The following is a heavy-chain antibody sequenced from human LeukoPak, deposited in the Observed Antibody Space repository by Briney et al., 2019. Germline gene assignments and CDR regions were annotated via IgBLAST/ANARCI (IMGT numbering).Heavy chain of an antibody. CDR3: ASATWLVRGRAFDI. V-gene: IGHV3-30*04. CDR1: GFTFSSYA. J-gene: IGHJ3*02. D-gene: IGHD6-19*01. CDR2: ISYDGSNK. Sequence: PGGSLRLSCAASGFTFSSYAMHWVRQAPGKGLEWVAVISYDGSNKYYADSVKGRFTISRDNSKNTLYLQMNSLRAEDTAVYYCASATWLVRGRAFDIWGQGTMVTVSS.